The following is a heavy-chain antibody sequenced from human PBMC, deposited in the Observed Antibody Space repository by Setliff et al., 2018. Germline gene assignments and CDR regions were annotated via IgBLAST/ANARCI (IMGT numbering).Heavy chain of an antibody. CDR1: GFSFSSYA. J-gene: IGHJ4*02. D-gene: IGHD3-10*01. CDR2: ISPDGTIT. V-gene: IGHV3-23*01. CDR3: AKDKDVRVDYFDY. Sequence: PGGSLRLSCAASGFSFSSYAMSWVRQAPGKGLEWVSRISPDGTITNYADSVKGRFTISRDNSKSTLYLQMNSLRAEDTAIYYCAKDKDVRVDYFDYWGPGTLVTVSS.